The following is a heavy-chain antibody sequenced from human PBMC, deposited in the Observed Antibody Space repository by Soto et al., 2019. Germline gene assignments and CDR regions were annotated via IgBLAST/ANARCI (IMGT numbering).Heavy chain of an antibody. V-gene: IGHV3-33*01. J-gene: IGHJ4*02. CDR3: ARGQYSNSGSFDC. Sequence: GGSLKLSCAASGFTFSSYGMHWVRQAPGKGLEWVAVIWYDGSKKYYADSVKGRFTISRDNSKNTLNLQMNSLRVEDTAVYYCARGQYSNSGSFDCWGQGTLVTVSS. CDR1: GFTFSSYG. D-gene: IGHD6-6*01. CDR2: IWYDGSKK.